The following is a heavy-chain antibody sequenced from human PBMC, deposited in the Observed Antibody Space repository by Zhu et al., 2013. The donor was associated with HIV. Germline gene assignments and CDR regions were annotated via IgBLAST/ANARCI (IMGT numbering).Heavy chain of an antibody. J-gene: IGHJ3*02. Sequence: QVQLVQSGAEVKKPGASVTVSCKASGYTSISYYIHWVRQAPGQGLEWMGGIIPIFGTANYAQKFQGRVTITADESTSTAYMELSSLRSEDTAVYYCARDMVVVLPTADKDKANDAFDIWAEGQWSPSRQ. V-gene: IGHV1-69*01. CDR1: GYTSISYY. CDR2: IIPIFGTA. CDR3: ARDMVVVLPTADKDKANDAFDI. D-gene: IGHD2-2*01.